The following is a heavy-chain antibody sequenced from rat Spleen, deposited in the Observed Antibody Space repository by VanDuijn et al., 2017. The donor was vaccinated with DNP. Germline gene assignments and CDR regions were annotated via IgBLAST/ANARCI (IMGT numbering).Heavy chain of an antibody. CDR1: GFSLTSYT. V-gene: IGHV2-6*01. D-gene: IGHD1-12*02. CDR3: ARPDYYDGCYYCGYFDY. CDR2: MSSGGRT. J-gene: IGHJ2*01. Sequence: QVQLKESGPGLVQPSQTLSLTCTVSGFSLTSYTVAWLRQPPGKGLEWIAAMSSGGRTYYNSGLKSRLSICRDTSKSQVFLKMNSLQTEDTAMYFCARPDYYDGCYYCGYFDYWGQGVMVTVSS.